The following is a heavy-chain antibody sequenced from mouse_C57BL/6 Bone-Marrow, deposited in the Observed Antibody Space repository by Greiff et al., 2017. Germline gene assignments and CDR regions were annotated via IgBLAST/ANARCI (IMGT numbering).Heavy chain of an antibody. D-gene: IGHD2-4*01. CDR2: ISSGGSYT. Sequence: EVQLVESGGDLVKPGGSLKLSCAASGFTFSSYGMSWVRQTPDKRLEWVATISSGGSYTYYPDSVKGRFTISRDNAKNTLYLQMSSLKSEDTAMYYCASRIYYDYAMGYWGQGTSVTVSS. V-gene: IGHV5-6*01. CDR3: ASRIYYDYAMGY. CDR1: GFTFSSYG. J-gene: IGHJ4*01.